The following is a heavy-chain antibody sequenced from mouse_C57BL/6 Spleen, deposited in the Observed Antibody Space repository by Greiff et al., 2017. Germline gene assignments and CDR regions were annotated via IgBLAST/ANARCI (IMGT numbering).Heavy chain of an antibody. Sequence: EVKLMESGGDLVKPGGSLKLSCAASGFTFSSYGMSWVRQTPDKRLEWVATISSGGSYTYYPDSVKGRFTISRDNAKNNLYLQMSRLKSEDTAIYYCERYGGNYRDFDYWGKGTTVTVSA. J-gene: IGHJ1*03. D-gene: IGHD1-1*02. CDR3: ERYGGNYRDFDY. V-gene: IGHV5-6*01. CDR2: ISSGGSYT. CDR1: GFTFSSYG.